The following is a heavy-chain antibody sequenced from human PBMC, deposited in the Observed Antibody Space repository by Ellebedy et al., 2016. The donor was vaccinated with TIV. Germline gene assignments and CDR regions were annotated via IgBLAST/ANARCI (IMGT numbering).Heavy chain of an antibody. D-gene: IGHD3-22*01. Sequence: GESLKISXAASGFTFRRSGMHWVRQAPGKGLEWVAVMWYDGSSAYYADSVEGRFTISRDNAKNSLYLQMNSLRAEDTAVYYCARDEGKKGGYYASGPEEGFDPWGQGTLVTVSS. CDR1: GFTFRRSG. CDR2: MWYDGSSA. CDR3: ARDEGKKGGYYASGPEEGFDP. V-gene: IGHV3-33*01. J-gene: IGHJ5*02.